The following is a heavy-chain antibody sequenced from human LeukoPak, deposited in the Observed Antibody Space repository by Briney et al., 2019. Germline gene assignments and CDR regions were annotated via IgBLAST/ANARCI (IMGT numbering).Heavy chain of an antibody. Sequence: GASVKVSCKSSGYTFTSYGISWVRQAPGQGLAWMGWISAYNGNTNYAQKLQGRVTMTTDTSTSTAYMELRSLRSDDTAVYYCARDENDYVWGSYRPFDYWGQGTLVTVSS. CDR1: GYTFTSYG. CDR3: ARDENDYVWGSYRPFDY. D-gene: IGHD3-16*02. J-gene: IGHJ4*02. V-gene: IGHV1-18*01. CDR2: ISAYNGNT.